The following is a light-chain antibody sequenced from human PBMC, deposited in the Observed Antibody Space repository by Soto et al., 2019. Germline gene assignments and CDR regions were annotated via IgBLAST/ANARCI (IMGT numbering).Light chain of an antibody. Sequence: EIVMTHAPCSLSVSAVERATLSCRASQSVSSNLAWFQQKPGQAPRLLIYGAYTRATGFPARFSGSGSGTEFTLTISSLQSEDFAVYYCQQYNNWPQTFGQGTKVDIK. CDR2: GAY. CDR1: QSVSSN. CDR3: QQYNNWPQT. V-gene: IGKV3-15*01. J-gene: IGKJ1*01.